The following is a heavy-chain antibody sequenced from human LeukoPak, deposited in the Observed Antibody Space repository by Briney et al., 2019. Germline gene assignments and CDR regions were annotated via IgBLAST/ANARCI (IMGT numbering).Heavy chain of an antibody. J-gene: IGHJ4*02. CDR3: AREEGPNSSGWALDY. V-gene: IGHV3-9*01. CDR2: INWSSADK. Sequence: GGSLRLSCVASGFTFRDHGMHWVRQAPGKGLEWVSGINWSSADKNYADSVKGRFTISRDDAKNSLYLQMNSLRAEDTAVYYCAREEGPNSSGWALDYWGQGTLVTVSS. CDR1: GFTFRDHG. D-gene: IGHD6-19*01.